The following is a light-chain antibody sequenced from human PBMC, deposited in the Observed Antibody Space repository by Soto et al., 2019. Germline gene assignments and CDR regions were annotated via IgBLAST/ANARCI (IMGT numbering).Light chain of an antibody. CDR1: QSVSSSY. J-gene: IGKJ1*01. V-gene: IGKV3-20*01. CDR2: GAS. Sequence: EIVLTQSPGTLSLSPEERATLSCRASQSVSSSYLAWYQQKPGQAPRLLIYGASSRATGIPDRFSGSGSGTDFTLTISRLEPQDFAVYYCQQYGSSPCTFGQGTKVEIK. CDR3: QQYGSSPCT.